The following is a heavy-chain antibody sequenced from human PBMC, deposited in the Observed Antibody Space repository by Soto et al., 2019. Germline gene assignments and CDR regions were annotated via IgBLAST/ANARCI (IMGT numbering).Heavy chain of an antibody. CDR1: GFTFSSYW. CDR3: ARAMVRGVRSAFDY. V-gene: IGHV3-7*01. J-gene: IGHJ4*02. Sequence: EVQLVESGGGLVQPGGSLRLSCAASGFTFSSYWMSWVRQAPGKGLEWVANIKQDGSEKYYVDSVKGRFIISRDNAKNSLYLQMNSLRAEDTAVYYCARAMVRGVRSAFDYWGQGTLVTVSS. CDR2: IKQDGSEK. D-gene: IGHD3-10*01.